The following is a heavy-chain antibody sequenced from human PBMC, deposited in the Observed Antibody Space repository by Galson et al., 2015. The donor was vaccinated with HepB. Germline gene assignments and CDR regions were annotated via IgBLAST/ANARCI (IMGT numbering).Heavy chain of an antibody. CDR2: IYYSGST. CDR3: ARNALGGYGSYPFDY. V-gene: IGHV4-59*01. J-gene: IGHJ4*02. CDR1: GGSISSSY. D-gene: IGHD1-26*01. Sequence: SETLSLTCTVSGGSISSSYWSWIRQPPGKGLEWIGYIYYSGSTNYNPSLKSRVTISVDTSKNQFSLKLSSVTAADTAVYYCARNALGGYGSYPFDYWGQGTLVTVSS.